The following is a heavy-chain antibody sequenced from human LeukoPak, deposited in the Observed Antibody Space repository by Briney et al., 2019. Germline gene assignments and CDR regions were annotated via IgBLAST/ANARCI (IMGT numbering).Heavy chain of an antibody. V-gene: IGHV3-30*02. Sequence: PGGSLRLSCAASGFIFNNYAMHWVRQAPGKGLEWVALIRYDGKNKYYADSVKGRFTISRDNSKNTLYLQMNSLRPEDTAVYYCAREGVSISSYSGSWYSNWGQGTLVTVSS. CDR2: IRYDGKNK. J-gene: IGHJ4*02. CDR3: AREGVSISSYSGSWYSN. D-gene: IGHD6-13*01. CDR1: GFIFNNYA.